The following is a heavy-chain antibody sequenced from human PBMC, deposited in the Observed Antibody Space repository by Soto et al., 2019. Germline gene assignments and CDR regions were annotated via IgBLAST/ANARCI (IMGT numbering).Heavy chain of an antibody. D-gene: IGHD6-19*01. V-gene: IGHV6-1*01. CDR2: TYYRSKWST. CDR1: GDSVSSKSAT. J-gene: IGHJ4*02. CDR3: ARALAGGYDY. Sequence: SQTLSLTCAISGDSVSSKSATWNWIRQAPSRGLEWLGRTYYRSKWSTDYAVSLRGRITVSPDSSKNQSSLRLTSLTPEDTAVYYCARALAGGYDYWGQGTLVTVSS.